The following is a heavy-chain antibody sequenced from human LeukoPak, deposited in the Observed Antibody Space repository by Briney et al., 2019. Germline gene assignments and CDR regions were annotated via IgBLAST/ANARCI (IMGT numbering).Heavy chain of an antibody. V-gene: IGHV1-24*01. CDR1: GYTLTELS. CDR2: FDPEDGET. Sequence: ASVKVSCKVSGYTLTELSMHWVRQAPGKGLEWMGGFDPEDGETIYAQKFQGRVTMTEDTSTDTAYMELSSLRSEDTAVYYCATAAQPITIFPYYYGMDVWGQGTTVTVSS. D-gene: IGHD3-9*01. J-gene: IGHJ6*02. CDR3: ATAAQPITIFPYYYGMDV.